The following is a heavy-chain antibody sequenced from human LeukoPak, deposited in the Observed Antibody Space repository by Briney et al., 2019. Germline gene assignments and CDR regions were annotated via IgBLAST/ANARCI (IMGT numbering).Heavy chain of an antibody. J-gene: IGHJ6*02. Sequence: PSETLSLTCAVYGGSFSGYYWSWIRQPPGKGLEWIGEINHSGSTNYNPSLKSRVTISVDTSKNQFSLKLSSVTAADTAVYYCARDRRPQTYSSSWYYYGMDVWGQGTTVTVSS. V-gene: IGHV4-34*01. CDR3: ARDRRPQTYSSSWYYYGMDV. D-gene: IGHD6-13*01. CDR1: GGSFSGYY. CDR2: INHSGST.